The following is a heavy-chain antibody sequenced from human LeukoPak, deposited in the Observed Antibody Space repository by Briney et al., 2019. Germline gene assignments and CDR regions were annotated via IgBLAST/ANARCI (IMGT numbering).Heavy chain of an antibody. CDR1: GGSISSYY. Sequence: SETLSLTCTVSGGSISSYYWSWIRQPPGKGLEWNGCIYYSGSTNYNPSLKSRVTISVETSKNHFSLKLSSVTAADTAVYYCARGISATMIFDYWGPGTLVTVSS. CDR2: IYYSGST. J-gene: IGHJ4*02. CDR3: ARGISATMIFDY. D-gene: IGHD5-12*01. V-gene: IGHV4-59*01.